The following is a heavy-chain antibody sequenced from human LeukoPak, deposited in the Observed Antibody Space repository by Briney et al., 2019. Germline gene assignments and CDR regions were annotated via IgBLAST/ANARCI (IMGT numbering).Heavy chain of an antibody. J-gene: IGHJ4*02. Sequence: SETLSLTCTVSGGSISSYYWSWIRQPPGKGLEWIGYIYYSGSTNYNPSLKSRVTISVDTSKNQFSLKLSSVTAADTAVYYCAILYGSGTSIVYWGQGTLVTVSS. CDR1: GGSISSYY. CDR2: IYYSGST. V-gene: IGHV4-59*01. D-gene: IGHD3-10*01. CDR3: AILYGSGTSIVY.